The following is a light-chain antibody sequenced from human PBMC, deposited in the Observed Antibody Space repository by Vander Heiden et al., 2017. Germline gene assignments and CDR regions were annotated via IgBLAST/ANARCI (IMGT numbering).Light chain of an antibody. CDR2: GAS. CDR1: QSVSSN. J-gene: IGKJ2*01. Sequence: EIVLTQPPATLSVSPGERATHSGTASQSVSSNVACYQQKPGQAPRLLIYGASTRATGIPARFSGSGSGREFTLTISSLQSEDVAVYYCQQYNNWPPYTLGQGTKLEIK. V-gene: IGKV3-15*01. CDR3: QQYNNWPPYT.